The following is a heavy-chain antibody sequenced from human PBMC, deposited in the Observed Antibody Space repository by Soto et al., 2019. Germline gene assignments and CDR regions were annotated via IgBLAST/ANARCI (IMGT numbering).Heavy chain of an antibody. CDR1: GGTFSSYA. CDR2: IIPIFGTA. D-gene: IGHD3-3*01. V-gene: IGHV1-69*01. Sequence: VKVSCKASGGTFSSYAISWVRQAPGQGLEWMGGIIPIFGTANYAQKFQGRVTITADESTSTAYMELSSLRSEDTAVYYCARGGYDFWSGPNWLDPWGQGTLVTVPQ. J-gene: IGHJ5*02. CDR3: ARGGYDFWSGPNWLDP.